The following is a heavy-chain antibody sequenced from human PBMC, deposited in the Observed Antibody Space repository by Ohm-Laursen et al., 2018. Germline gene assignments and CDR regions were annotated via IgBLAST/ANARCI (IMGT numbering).Heavy chain of an antibody. CDR2: IHYSRTSLI. D-gene: IGHD2-2*02. J-gene: IGHJ6*02. V-gene: IGHV3-48*03. CDR1: GFNFNTYE. Sequence: SLRLSCTASGFNFNTYEMNWVRQASGKGLEWVANIHYSRTSLIYDADSVIGRFTISRDNAKNSLFLQMNSLRADDTAIYYCARRIPLYGMDVWGQGTTVTVSS. CDR3: ARRIPLYGMDV.